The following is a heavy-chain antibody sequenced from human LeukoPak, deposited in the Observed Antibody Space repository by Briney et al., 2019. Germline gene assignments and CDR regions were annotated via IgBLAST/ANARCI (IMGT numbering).Heavy chain of an antibody. D-gene: IGHD3-10*01. CDR3: ARDMVRGIIINDAFDI. V-gene: IGHV3-7*01. CDR2: IKQDGSEK. Sequence: GGSLRLSCAASGFTFSSYWMSWVRQAPGKGLEWVANIKQDGSEKYYVDSVKGRFTISRDNAKNSLYLQMNSLRAEDTAVYYCARDMVRGIIINDAFDIWGQGTMVTVSS. J-gene: IGHJ3*02. CDR1: GFTFSSYW.